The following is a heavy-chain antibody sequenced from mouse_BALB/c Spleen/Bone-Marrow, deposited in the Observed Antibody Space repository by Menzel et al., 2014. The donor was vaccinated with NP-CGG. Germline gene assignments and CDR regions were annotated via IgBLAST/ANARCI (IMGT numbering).Heavy chain of an antibody. V-gene: IGHV1-87*01. CDR3: AYGTPFAY. D-gene: IGHD2-1*01. J-gene: IGHJ3*01. CDR2: IYPGDGDT. CDR1: GYTFTSYW. Sequence: QVQLKESGAEVARPGPSVKLSCKASGYTFTSYWMQWVKQRPGQGLEWIGAIYPGDGDTRYTQKFKGKATLTADKSSSTAYMQHSSLSSEYSAVYYCAYGTPFAYPGQGTLVTVTT.